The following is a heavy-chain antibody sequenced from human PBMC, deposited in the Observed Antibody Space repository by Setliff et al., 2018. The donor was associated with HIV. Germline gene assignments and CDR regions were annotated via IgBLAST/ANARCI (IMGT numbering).Heavy chain of an antibody. CDR2: IYYSGST. Sequence: PSETLSLTCTVSGGSISSSSYYWGWIRQPPGEGLEWIGSIYYSGSTYYNPSLKSRVTISVGTSKNQFSLKLSSVTAADTAVYYCARQVNSSSWYGRYYYYYYYMDVWG. D-gene: IGHD6-13*01. CDR1: GGSISSSSYY. CDR3: ARQVNSSSWYGRYYYYYYYMDV. J-gene: IGHJ6*03. V-gene: IGHV4-39*01.